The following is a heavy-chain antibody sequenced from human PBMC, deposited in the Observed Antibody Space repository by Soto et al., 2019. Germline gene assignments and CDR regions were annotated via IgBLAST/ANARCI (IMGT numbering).Heavy chain of an antibody. CDR3: ARDCSGGSCSTAY. Sequence: QVQLVQSGAEVKKPGASVQVSCKASGYTFSSYGISWVRQGPGQGLEWMGWISVYNGNKMYAQKFQGRVTMTTDTSTSTAYMELRSLRSDDTAVYYCARDCSGGSCSTAYWGQGTLVTVSS. CDR1: GYTFSSYG. CDR2: ISVYNGNK. D-gene: IGHD2-15*01. J-gene: IGHJ4*02. V-gene: IGHV1-18*01.